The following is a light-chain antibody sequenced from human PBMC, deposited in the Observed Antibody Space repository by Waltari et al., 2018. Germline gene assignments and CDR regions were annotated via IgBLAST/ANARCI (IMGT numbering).Light chain of an antibody. V-gene: IGKV3-20*01. Sequence: EIVLTQSPGTLSLSPGERATLSCRARQSVSGTYLAWYKQKTGQAPRLLIYGASNRATGVPDRFSGSWAGTDFTLTISSLEPEDFAVYYCQQYGTSPFTFGPGTKVDIK. J-gene: IGKJ3*01. CDR2: GAS. CDR3: QQYGTSPFT. CDR1: QSVSGTY.